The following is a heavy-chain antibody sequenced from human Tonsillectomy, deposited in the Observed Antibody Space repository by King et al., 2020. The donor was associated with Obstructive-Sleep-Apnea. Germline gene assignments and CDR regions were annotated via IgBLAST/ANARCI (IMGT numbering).Heavy chain of an antibody. CDR1: GYSFTNYW. D-gene: IGHD6-13*01. J-gene: IGHJ4*02. Sequence: VQLVESGAELKKPGESLKISCEASGYSFTNYWMGWVRQMPGKGPEWMGSIYPGDSDTTYGPSFHGHVTISADKSNNTAYLQWSSLKASDTAMYYCARRGAAAGVNYFDYWGQGTLVTVSS. CDR2: IYPGDSDT. CDR3: ARRGAAAGVNYFDY. V-gene: IGHV5-51*01.